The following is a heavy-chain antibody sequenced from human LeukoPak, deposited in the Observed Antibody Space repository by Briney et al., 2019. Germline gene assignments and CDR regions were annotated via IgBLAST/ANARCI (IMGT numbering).Heavy chain of an antibody. CDR1: GYTSTSYG. V-gene: IGHV1-18*01. D-gene: IGHD3-10*01. CDR3: ARSQKINYYGSGSYYDYGMDV. Sequence: SVKVSCRASGYTSTSYGISWVRQAPGQGLEWMGWISAYNGNANYAQKLQGRVTMTTDTSTSTAYMELRSLRSDDTAVYYCARSQKINYYGSGSYYDYGMDVWGQGTTVTVSS. J-gene: IGHJ6*02. CDR2: ISAYNGNA.